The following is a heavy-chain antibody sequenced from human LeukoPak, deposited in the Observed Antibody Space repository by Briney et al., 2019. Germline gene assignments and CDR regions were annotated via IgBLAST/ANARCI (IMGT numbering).Heavy chain of an antibody. J-gene: IGHJ4*02. CDR3: ARHSGSYYDNYDY. CDR2: ISYSGST. CDR1: GGSISRYY. Sequence: SETPSLTCTVSGGSISRYYWSWIRQPPGKGLEWIGYISYSGSTNYNPSLESRVTISVDTSKNQFSLKLNSVTATDTAVYYCARHSGSYYDNYDYWGQGTLVTVSS. D-gene: IGHD1-26*01. V-gene: IGHV4-59*08.